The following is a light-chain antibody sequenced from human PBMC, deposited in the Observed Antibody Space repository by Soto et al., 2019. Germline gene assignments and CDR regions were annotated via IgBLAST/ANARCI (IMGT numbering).Light chain of an antibody. CDR3: QQYSSSPLT. J-gene: IGKJ4*01. CDR2: GAS. V-gene: IGKV3-20*01. CDR1: QSVSSN. Sequence: DIVMTQSPATLSVSPGEGATLSCRASQSVSSNLAWYQHKPGQAPRLIIYGASSRATGIPDRFSGSGSGTDFTLTISSLEPEDVAVYHCQQYSSSPLTFGGGTKVDI.